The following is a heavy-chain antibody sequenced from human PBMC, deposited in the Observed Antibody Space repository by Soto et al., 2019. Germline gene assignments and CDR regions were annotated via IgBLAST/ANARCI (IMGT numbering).Heavy chain of an antibody. D-gene: IGHD2-15*01. V-gene: IGHV4-31*03. CDR2: IYYSGST. CDR1: VGSISSGGYY. J-gene: IGHJ4*02. CDR3: ARRVVTPSYFDY. Sequence: NPSETLSLTCTVSVGSISSGGYYWSWIRQHPGKGLEWIGYIYYSGSTYYNPSLKSRVTISVDTSKNQFSLKLSSVTAADTAVYYCARRVVTPSYFDYWGQGTLVTVSS.